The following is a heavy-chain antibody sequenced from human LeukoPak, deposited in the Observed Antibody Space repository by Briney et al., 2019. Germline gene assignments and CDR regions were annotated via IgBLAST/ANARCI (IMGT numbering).Heavy chain of an antibody. CDR2: ISSGGSI. V-gene: IGHV3-48*03. CDR3: ARGGGRWELPPDY. Sequence: PGGSLRLSCVASGFTFSTYEMNWVRKAPGKGLEWVSYISSGGSIYQADSLKGRFTISRDNAKNSLYLQMNSLRVEDTAVYYCARGGGRWELPPDYWGQGTLVTVSS. CDR1: GFTFSTYE. D-gene: IGHD1-26*01. J-gene: IGHJ4*02.